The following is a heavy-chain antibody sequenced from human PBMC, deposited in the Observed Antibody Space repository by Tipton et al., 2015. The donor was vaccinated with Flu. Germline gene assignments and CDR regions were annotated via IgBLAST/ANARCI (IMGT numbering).Heavy chain of an antibody. V-gene: IGHV4-38-2*01. CDR1: GYSISSGYY. D-gene: IGHD3-10*02. J-gene: IGHJ4*02. Sequence: TLSLTCVVSGYSISSGYYWGWVRQPPGKGLEWIETIYHSGSTYYNPSLKSRVTISVDTSKNQFSLKLSSVTAADTAVYYCARHTGDSVRGIIDYWGQGTLVTVSS. CDR3: ARHTGDSVRGIIDY. CDR2: IYHSGST.